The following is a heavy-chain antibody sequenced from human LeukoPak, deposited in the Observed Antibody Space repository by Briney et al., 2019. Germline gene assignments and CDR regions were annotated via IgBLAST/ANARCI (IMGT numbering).Heavy chain of an antibody. D-gene: IGHD5-18*01. Sequence: ASVKVSRKTSGYSFTSYGISWVRQAPGQGLEWMGWISPYNGNTNYAQKVQGRVTMTTDTSTSTAYMELRSLRSDDTAVYYCARGGYIDGYDYWGQGTLVTVSS. V-gene: IGHV1-18*01. CDR1: GYSFTSYG. CDR3: ARGGYIDGYDY. CDR2: ISPYNGNT. J-gene: IGHJ4*02.